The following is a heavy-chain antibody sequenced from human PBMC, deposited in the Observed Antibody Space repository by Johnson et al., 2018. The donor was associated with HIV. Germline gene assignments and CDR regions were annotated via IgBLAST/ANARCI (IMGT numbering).Heavy chain of an antibody. CDR1: GFNLGDYA. CDR2: ISWNSVSI. J-gene: IGHJ3*02. V-gene: IGHV3-9*01. CDR3: ARDLPWSSSWESDAFDI. Sequence: EVLLVESGGGVVRPGGSLRLSCAASGFNLGDYAMHWVRQAPGKGLEWVSGISWNSVSIGYADSVKGRFTISRDNAKNSLYLQMNSLRAEDTAVYYCARDLPWSSSWESDAFDIWGQGTMVTVSS. D-gene: IGHD6-13*01.